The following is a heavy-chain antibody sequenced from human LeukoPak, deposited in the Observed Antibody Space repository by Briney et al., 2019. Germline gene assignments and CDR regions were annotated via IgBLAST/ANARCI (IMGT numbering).Heavy chain of an antibody. D-gene: IGHD4-17*01. J-gene: IGHJ5*02. V-gene: IGHV3-30-3*01. CDR1: GFTFSSYA. Sequence: HPGRSLRLSCAASGFTFSSYAMHWVRQAPGKGLEWVAVISYDGSNKYYADSVKGRFTISRDNSKNTLYLQMNSLRAEDTAIYYCARMIRDYGDSNWFDPWGQGTLVTVSS. CDR3: ARMIRDYGDSNWFDP. CDR2: ISYDGSNK.